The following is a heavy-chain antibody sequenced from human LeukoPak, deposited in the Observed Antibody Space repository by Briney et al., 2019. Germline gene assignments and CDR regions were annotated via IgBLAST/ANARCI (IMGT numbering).Heavy chain of an antibody. CDR2: IIPILGIA. D-gene: IGHD3-3*01. J-gene: IGHJ4*02. V-gene: IGHV1-69*04. Sequence: ASVKVSCKASGGTFSSYAISWVRHAPGQGLEWMGRIIPILGIANYAQKFQGRVTITADKSTSTAYMELSSLGSEDTAVYYCASEGGYYYGSLVYWGRGTLVTVSS. CDR1: GGTFSSYA. CDR3: ASEGGYYYGSLVY.